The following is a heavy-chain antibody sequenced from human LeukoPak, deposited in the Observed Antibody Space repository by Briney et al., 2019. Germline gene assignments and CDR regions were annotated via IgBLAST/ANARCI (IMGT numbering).Heavy chain of an antibody. D-gene: IGHD4-17*01. CDR3: ARDQYGDYALDY. J-gene: IGHJ4*02. CDR2: ISSISYI. V-gene: IGHV3-21*01. CDR1: GFTFSNYW. Sequence: PGGSLRLSCAASGFTFSNYWMSWVRQAPGKGLEWVSSISSISYIYYADSVKGRFTISRDTAKNSLYLQMNSLRAEDTAVYYCARDQYGDYALDYWGQGTLVTVSS.